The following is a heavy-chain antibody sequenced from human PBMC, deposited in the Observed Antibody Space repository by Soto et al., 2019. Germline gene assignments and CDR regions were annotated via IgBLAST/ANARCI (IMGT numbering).Heavy chain of an antibody. D-gene: IGHD2-15*01. J-gene: IGHJ4*02. Sequence: VSVKVSCKASGYTFSSYAMHWVRQAPGQRLEWMGWINAGNGNTKYSQKFQGRVTITRDTSASTAYMELSSLRSEDTAVYYCARDRGYCSGNSYYNPLFDFWGQGTLVTVSS. CDR1: GYTFSSYA. CDR3: ARDRGYCSGNSYYNPLFDF. V-gene: IGHV1-3*01. CDR2: INAGNGNT.